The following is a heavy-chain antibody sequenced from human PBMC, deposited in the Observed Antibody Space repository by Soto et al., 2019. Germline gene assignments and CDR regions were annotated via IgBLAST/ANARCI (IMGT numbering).Heavy chain of an antibody. CDR1: GYTLTELS. CDR2: FDPEDGET. V-gene: IGHV1-24*01. Sequence: ASVKVSCKVSGYTLTELSMHWVRQAPGKGLEWMGGFDPEDGETIYAQKFQGRVTMTEDTSTDTAYMELSSLRSEDTAVYYCATVSYDYIWGSYRYTVFDYWGQGTLVTVSS. CDR3: ATVSYDYIWGSYRYTVFDY. D-gene: IGHD3-16*02. J-gene: IGHJ4*02.